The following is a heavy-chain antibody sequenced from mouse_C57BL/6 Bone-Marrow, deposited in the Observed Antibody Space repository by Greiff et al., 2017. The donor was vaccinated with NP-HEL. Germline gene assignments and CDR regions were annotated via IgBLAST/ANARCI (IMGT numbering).Heavy chain of an antibody. V-gene: IGHV1-47*01. CDR3: ARTRARYYYAMDY. CDR1: GYTFTTYP. CDR2: FHPYNDDT. D-gene: IGHD3-1*01. Sequence: VQLQQSGAELVKPGASVKMSCKASGYTFTTYPIEWMKQNHGKSLEWIGNFHPYNDDTKYNEKFKGKATLTVEKSSSTVYLELSRLTSDDSDVYYSARTRARYYYAMDYWGQGTSVTVSA. J-gene: IGHJ4*01.